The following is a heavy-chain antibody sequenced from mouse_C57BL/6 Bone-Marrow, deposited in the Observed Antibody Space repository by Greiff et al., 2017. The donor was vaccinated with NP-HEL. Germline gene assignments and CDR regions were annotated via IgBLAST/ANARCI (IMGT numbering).Heavy chain of an antibody. CDR1: GFSLTSYG. J-gene: IGHJ4*01. CDR2: IWSGGST. V-gene: IGHV2-2*01. CDR3: DRPYDYDGGGYAMDY. Sequence: VQLQQSGPGLVQPSQSLSITCTVSGFSLTSYGVHWVRQSPGKGLEWLGVIWSGGSTDYNAAFISRLSISKDNSKSQVFFKMNSLQAADTAIYYCDRPYDYDGGGYAMDYWGQGTSVTVSS. D-gene: IGHD2-4*01.